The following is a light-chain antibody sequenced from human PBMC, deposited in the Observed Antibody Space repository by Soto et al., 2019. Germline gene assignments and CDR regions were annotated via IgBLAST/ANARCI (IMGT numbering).Light chain of an antibody. J-gene: IGLJ2*01. V-gene: IGLV1-51*01. Sequence: QSVLTQPPSVSAAPGQTVTISCSGSSSNIGNNYNYVSWYQQLPGTAPKVLIYDNNQRPSGIPDRFSGSKSGTSATLGITELQTGDEADYYCETWDSSLSAHVFGGGTKLTVL. CDR1: SSNIGNNYNY. CDR2: DNN. CDR3: ETWDSSLSAHV.